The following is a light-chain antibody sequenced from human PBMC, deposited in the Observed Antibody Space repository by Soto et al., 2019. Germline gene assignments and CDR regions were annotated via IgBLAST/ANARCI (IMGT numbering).Light chain of an antibody. CDR1: QGINNH. CDR3: QNYNSAPPAGT. V-gene: IGKV1-27*01. CDR2: ASS. J-gene: IGKJ4*01. Sequence: DFQMTQSPSSLSASVGDRVTITCRASQGINNHLAWFQQKPGKVPKVLIYASSTLQSGVPSRFSGSGSGTDFTLTISSLQPEDVATYYCQNYNSAPPAGTFGGGTKVEI.